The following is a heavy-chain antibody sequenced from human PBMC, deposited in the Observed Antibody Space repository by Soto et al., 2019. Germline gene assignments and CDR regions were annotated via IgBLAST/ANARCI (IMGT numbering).Heavy chain of an antibody. Sequence: PGGSLRLSCAASGFTFSTYAMSWVRQAPGQGLEWVSTISGSGRSTYYADSVKCRLTISRDNAKNTLYVQMNSLRAKDTAVYYCGKGQKNQLVAIEYWGQGTPLAVSS. J-gene: IGHJ4*02. CDR1: GFTFSTYA. CDR2: ISGSGRST. V-gene: IGHV3-23*01. CDR3: GKGQKNQLVAIEY. D-gene: IGHD2-2*01.